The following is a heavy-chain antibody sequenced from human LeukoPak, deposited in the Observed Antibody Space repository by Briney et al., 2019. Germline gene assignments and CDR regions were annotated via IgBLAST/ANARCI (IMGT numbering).Heavy chain of an antibody. CDR3: AGESYYYDSSGYYRPQGLIDY. CDR1: GGSISSSSYY. J-gene: IGHJ4*02. V-gene: IGHV4-39*07. CDR2: IYYSGST. Sequence: SETLSLTCTVSGGSISSSSYYWGWIRQPPGKGLEWIGSIYYSGSTYYNPSLKSRVTISVDTSKNQFSLKLSSVTAADTAVYYCAGESYYYDSSGYYRPQGLIDYWGQGTLVTVSS. D-gene: IGHD3-22*01.